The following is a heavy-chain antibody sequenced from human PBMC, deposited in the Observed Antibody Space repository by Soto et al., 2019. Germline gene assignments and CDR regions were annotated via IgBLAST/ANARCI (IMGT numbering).Heavy chain of an antibody. CDR1: GGTVISSNL. CDR2: IYHSGST. CDR3: ARQIAAAGLTFDY. Sequence: PSETKSLTCTVSGGTVISSNLWSWVSQPPGKGLEWIGEIYHSGSTNYNPSLKSRVTISVDKSKNQFSLKLSSVTAADTAVYYCARQIAAAGLTFDYWGQGTLVTVSS. J-gene: IGHJ4*02. V-gene: IGHV4-4*02. D-gene: IGHD6-13*01.